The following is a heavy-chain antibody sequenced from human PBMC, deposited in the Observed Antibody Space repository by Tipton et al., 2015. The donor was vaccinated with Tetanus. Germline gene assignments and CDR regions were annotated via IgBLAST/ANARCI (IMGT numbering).Heavy chain of an antibody. D-gene: IGHD5-24*01. CDR2: ISNGNT. J-gene: IGHJ4*02. V-gene: IGHV4-4*07. Sequence: TLSLTCTVSGVSVRSYYWSWIRQPVGKGLEWIGHISNGNTDYTPSLKSRVTLSVDTSTNQFSMKLRSVTAADTAVYYCARGVTDGYNRRFDYWGQGTLVAVSP. CDR1: GVSVRSYY. CDR3: ARGVTDGYNRRFDY.